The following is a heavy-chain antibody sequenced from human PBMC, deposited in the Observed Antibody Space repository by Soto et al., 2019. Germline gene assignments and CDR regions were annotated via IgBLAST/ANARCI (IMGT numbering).Heavy chain of an antibody. V-gene: IGHV3-21*05. CDR1: GFTFSTYG. J-gene: IGHJ4*02. CDR3: ARSYGSGSYSPDY. Sequence: GGSLRRSCAASGFTFSTYGMNWVRQAPGKGLEWVSYISSSSSYTNYADSVKGRFTISRDNAKNSLYLQMNSLRAEDTAVYYCARSYGSGSYSPDYWGQGTLVTVSS. CDR2: ISSSSSYT. D-gene: IGHD3-10*01.